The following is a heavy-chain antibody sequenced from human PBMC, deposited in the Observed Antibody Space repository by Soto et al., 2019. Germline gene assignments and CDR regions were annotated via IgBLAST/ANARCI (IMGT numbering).Heavy chain of an antibody. D-gene: IGHD1-20*01. CDR1: VGTFSGYA. CDR3: ARDPRSITGTTTAEDFQF. J-gene: IGHJ1*01. V-gene: IGHV1-69*01. Sequence: QAHLMQSGAEVKKPGSSVKVSCKASVGTFSGYAISWVRQRPGRGLEWMGGIIPIFGITTYAEKFRGRITLAADESTGTAFMDLRSLISEDTAVYYCARDPRSITGTTTAEDFQFRGPGTLVSVSS. CDR2: IIPIFGIT.